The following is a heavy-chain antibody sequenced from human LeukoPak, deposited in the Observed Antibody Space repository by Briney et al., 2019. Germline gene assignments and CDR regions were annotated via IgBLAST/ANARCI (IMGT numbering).Heavy chain of an antibody. CDR2: ISSSSSTI. D-gene: IGHD3-22*01. CDR3: ARVFSGYWRPFFDY. J-gene: IGHJ4*02. Sequence: GGSLRLSCAASGFTFSSYEMNWVRQAPGKGLEWVSYISSSSSTIYYADSVKGRFTISRDNAKNSLYLQMNSLRAEDTAVYYCARVFSGYWRPFFDYWGQGTLVTVSS. CDR1: GFTFSSYE. V-gene: IGHV3-48*01.